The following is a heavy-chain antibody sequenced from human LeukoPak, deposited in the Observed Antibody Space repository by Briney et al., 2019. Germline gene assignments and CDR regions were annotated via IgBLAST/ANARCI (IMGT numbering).Heavy chain of an antibody. Sequence: SETLSLTCTVSGGSIRSGSHFWTWIRQPAGKALEWIGRVDSSGTTNYNPSLKSRVTISVDTSKNQFSLKLSSVTAADTAVYYCARGDWQYINNWSKWFDPWGQGTLVTVSS. CDR2: VDSSGTT. V-gene: IGHV4-61*02. CDR3: ARGDWQYINNWSKWFDP. D-gene: IGHD1-1*01. J-gene: IGHJ5*02. CDR1: GGSIRSGSHF.